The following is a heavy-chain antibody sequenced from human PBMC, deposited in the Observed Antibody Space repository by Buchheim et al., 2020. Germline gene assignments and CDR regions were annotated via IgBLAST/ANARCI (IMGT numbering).Heavy chain of an antibody. J-gene: IGHJ6*02. Sequence: EVQLVESGGGLVQPGGSLRLSCAASGFIFSSNWMHWVRQAPGKGLVWVSRINSDGSSVFYEDSVKGRFTISRDNAKNTLYLQMNSLRAEDTAVYYCARGGDDYGDYYGLDVWGQGTT. CDR3: ARGGDDYGDYYGLDV. V-gene: IGHV3-74*01. CDR2: INSDGSSV. CDR1: GFIFSSNW. D-gene: IGHD4-17*01.